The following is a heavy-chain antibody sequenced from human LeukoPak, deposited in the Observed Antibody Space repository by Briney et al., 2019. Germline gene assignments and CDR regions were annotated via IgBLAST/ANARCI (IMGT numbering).Heavy chain of an antibody. D-gene: IGHD5-24*01. V-gene: IGHV4-61*02. Sequence: SETLSLTCTVSGGSISSGSYYWSWIRQPAGKGLEWIGRIYTSGSTNYNPSLKSRVTISVDTSKNQFSLKLSSVTAADTAVYYCARDRVEMATRSAHHAFDIWGRGTMVTVSS. CDR3: ARDRVEMATRSAHHAFDI. J-gene: IGHJ3*02. CDR1: GGSISSGSYY. CDR2: IYTSGST.